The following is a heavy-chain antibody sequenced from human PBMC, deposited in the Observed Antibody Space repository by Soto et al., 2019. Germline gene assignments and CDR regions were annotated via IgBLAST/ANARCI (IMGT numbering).Heavy chain of an antibody. V-gene: IGHV4-34*01. Sequence: PSETLSLTCAVYGGSFSGYYWSWIRQPPGKGLEWIGEINHSGSTNYNPSLKSRVTISVDTSKNQFSLKLSSVTAADTAVYYCARSTIGHDYSHSRLYYGMDVWGQGTTVTVSS. D-gene: IGHD4-4*01. CDR1: GGSFSGYY. CDR2: INHSGST. CDR3: ARSTIGHDYSHSRLYYGMDV. J-gene: IGHJ6*02.